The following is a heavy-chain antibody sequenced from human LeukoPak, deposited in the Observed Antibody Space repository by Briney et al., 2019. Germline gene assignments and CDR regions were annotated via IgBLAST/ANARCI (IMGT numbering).Heavy chain of an antibody. CDR1: GFTFSSYG. D-gene: IGHD3-22*01. V-gene: IGHV3-30*18. J-gene: IGHJ4*02. CDR2: ISYDGSNK. CDR3: AKSHYDIRGIDY. Sequence: GGPLRLSCAASGFTFSSYGMHWVRQAPGKGLEWVAIISYDGSNKYYADSVKGRFTISRDNSKNTLYLQMNSLRAEDTAVYYCAKSHYDIRGIDYWGQGTLVTVSS.